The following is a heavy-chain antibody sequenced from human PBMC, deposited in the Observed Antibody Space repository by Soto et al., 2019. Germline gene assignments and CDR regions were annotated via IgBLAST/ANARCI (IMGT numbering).Heavy chain of an antibody. CDR3: ARGGEMKYYDISCYLY. CDR2: INSVGTST. J-gene: IGHJ4*02. V-gene: IGHV3-74*01. D-gene: IGHD3-22*01. Sequence: EVQLVESGGGLVQPGGSLRLSCAASGFTFSSYWMHWVRQAPGKGLVWVSRINSVGTSTSYADSVKGRFNISRDNAKNTLYRQTNSLRAEDTAVYYCARGGEMKYYDISCYLYWGQGTLVTVSS. CDR1: GFTFSSYW.